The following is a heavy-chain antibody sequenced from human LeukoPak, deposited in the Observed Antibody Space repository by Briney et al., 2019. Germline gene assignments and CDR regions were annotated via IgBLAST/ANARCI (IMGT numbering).Heavy chain of an antibody. CDR3: ARGPDRYCSSTSCYKWFDP. V-gene: IGHV3-30*03. CDR2: ISYDGSNK. Sequence: PGRSLRLSCAASGFTFSSYGMHWVRQAPGKGLEWVAVISYDGSNKYYADSVKGRFTISRDNSKNTLYLQMNSLRAEDTAVYYCARGPDRYCSSTSCYKWFDPWGQGTLVTVSS. CDR1: GFTFSSYG. D-gene: IGHD2-2*02. J-gene: IGHJ5*02.